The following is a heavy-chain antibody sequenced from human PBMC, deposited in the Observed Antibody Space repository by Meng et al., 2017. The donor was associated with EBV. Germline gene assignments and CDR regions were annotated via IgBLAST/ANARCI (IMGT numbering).Heavy chain of an antibody. CDR1: GSTFHGYC. J-gene: IGHJ4*02. D-gene: IGHD6-19*01. CDR2: INPNSGGK. CDR3: ARVGIAVAGTGDY. Sequence: VQTEADAVQHGAPGQIPYHAAGSTFHGYCMHWVLQAPGQWLEWMGRINPNSGGKNYAQKFQGRVTMTRDTSISTAYMELSRLRSDDTAVYYCARVGIAVAGTGDYWGQGTLVTVSS. V-gene: IGHV1-2*06.